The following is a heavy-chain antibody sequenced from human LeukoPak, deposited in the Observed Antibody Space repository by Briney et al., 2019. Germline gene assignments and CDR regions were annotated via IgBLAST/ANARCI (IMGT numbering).Heavy chain of an antibody. V-gene: IGHV3-9*03. Sequence: GGSLRLSCAASGFTFDDYAMHWVRRAPGNGLEWVSGISWNSGSIGYADSVKGRFTISRDNAKNSLYLQMNSLRAEDMALYYCAKDGGGWLGLFDYWGQGTLVTVSS. CDR2: ISWNSGSI. J-gene: IGHJ4*02. D-gene: IGHD6-19*01. CDR1: GFTFDDYA. CDR3: AKDGGGWLGLFDY.